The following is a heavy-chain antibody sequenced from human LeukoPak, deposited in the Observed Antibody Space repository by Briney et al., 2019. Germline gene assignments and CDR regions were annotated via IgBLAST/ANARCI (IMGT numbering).Heavy chain of an antibody. CDR1: GYTLTELS. CDR3: ATGLGYYAQYYFDY. CDR2: FDPEDGET. D-gene: IGHD3-22*01. V-gene: IGHV1-24*01. J-gene: IGHJ4*02. Sequence: GASVKVSCKVSGYTLTELSMHWVRQAPGKGLEWMGGFDPEDGETIYAQKFQGRVTMTEDTSTDTAYMELSSLRSEDTAVYYCATGLGYYAQYYFDYWGQGTLVTVSS.